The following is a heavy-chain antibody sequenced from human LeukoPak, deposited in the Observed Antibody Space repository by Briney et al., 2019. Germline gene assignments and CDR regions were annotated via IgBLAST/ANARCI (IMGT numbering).Heavy chain of an antibody. CDR1: GFTFTSYA. CDR3: AKDRGYYDSVGYGFDI. V-gene: IGHV3-23*01. CDR2: ISGSGDSTYYEST. Sequence: PGGSLRLSCAASGFTFTSYAMSWVRQAPGKGLEWASAISGSGDSTYYESTYYAVSVKGRFTISRDNSKNMLYLQMNSLRAEDTAVYYCAKDRGYYDSVGYGFDIWGQGTMVTVSS. J-gene: IGHJ3*02. D-gene: IGHD3-22*01.